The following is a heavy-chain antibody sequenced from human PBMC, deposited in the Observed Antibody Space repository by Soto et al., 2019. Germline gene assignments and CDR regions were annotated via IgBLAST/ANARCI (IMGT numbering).Heavy chain of an antibody. V-gene: IGHV1-69*01. J-gene: IGHJ4*02. CDR1: GGTFSSYA. Sequence: QVQLVQSGAEVKKPGSSVNVSCKASGGTFSSYAISWVRQAPGQGLEWMGGIIPIFGTANYAQKFQGRVTITADESTSTAYMELSSLRSEDTAVYYCASRYYYDSSGYYYYFDYWGQGTLVTVSS. CDR2: IIPIFGTA. CDR3: ASRYYYDSSGYYYYFDY. D-gene: IGHD3-22*01.